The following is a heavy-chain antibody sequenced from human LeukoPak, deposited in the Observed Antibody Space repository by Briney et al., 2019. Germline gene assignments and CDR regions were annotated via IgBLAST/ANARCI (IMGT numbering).Heavy chain of an antibody. Sequence: SETLSLTCTVSGGSISSYYWSWIRQPPGKGLEWIGYIYTSGSTNYNPSLKSRVTISVDTSKNQFSLKLSSVTAADTAVYYCARKGCNSCSSYCYYHHYMDVWGKGTTVTVSS. CDR3: ARKGCNSCSSYCYYHHYMDV. CDR2: IYTSGST. D-gene: IGHD2-2*01. CDR1: GGSISSYY. J-gene: IGHJ6*03. V-gene: IGHV4-4*09.